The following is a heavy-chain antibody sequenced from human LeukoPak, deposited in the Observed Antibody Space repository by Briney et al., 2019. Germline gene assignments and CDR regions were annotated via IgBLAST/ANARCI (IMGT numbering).Heavy chain of an antibody. J-gene: IGHJ4*02. CDR2: IYIDDST. CDR1: GSSVSTNH. V-gene: IGHV3-53*01. CDR3: VRQLGMGARQLGMGVDF. Sequence: GGSLRLSCAASGSSVSTNHMTWVRQAPGKGLEWVSVIYIDDSTSYADSVKGRSTISRDNSKNTLFLQMNSLRAEDTAVYYCVRQLGMGARQLGMGVDFWSQGTLVTVSS. D-gene: IGHD7-27*01.